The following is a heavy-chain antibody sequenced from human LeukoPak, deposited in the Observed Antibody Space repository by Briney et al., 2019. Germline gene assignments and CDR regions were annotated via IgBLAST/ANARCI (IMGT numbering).Heavy chain of an antibody. V-gene: IGHV3-23*01. CDR3: AKDRYYASGSSYGNAFDI. CDR2: ISGGGGST. J-gene: IGHJ3*02. CDR1: GFTFSSYA. D-gene: IGHD3-10*01. Sequence: GGSLRLSCAASGFTFSSYAMSWVRQAPGKGLEWVSAISGGGGSTYYADSVKGRFTISRDNSKNTLYLQMNSLRAEDTAVYYCAKDRYYASGSSYGNAFDIWGQGTMVTVAS.